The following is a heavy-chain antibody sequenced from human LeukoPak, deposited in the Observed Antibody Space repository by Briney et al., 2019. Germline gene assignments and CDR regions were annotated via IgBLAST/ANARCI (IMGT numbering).Heavy chain of an antibody. V-gene: IGHV4-59*01. Sequence: SETLSLTCSVSGASISGYYYNWIRQPPGKGLEWIAYVYYSGITNFNPSLKSRVTMSVDTSKNQFSLKVSSVTAADTAVYYCARVLLSSGSSTWGQGTLVTVSS. D-gene: IGHD3-22*01. J-gene: IGHJ5*02. CDR2: VYYSGIT. CDR3: ARVLLSSGSST. CDR1: GASISGYY.